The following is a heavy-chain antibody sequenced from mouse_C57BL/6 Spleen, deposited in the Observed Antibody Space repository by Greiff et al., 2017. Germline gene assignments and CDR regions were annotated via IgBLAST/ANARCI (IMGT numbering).Heavy chain of an antibody. CDR2: IYPSDSET. CDR1: GYTFTSYW. J-gene: IGHJ2*01. Sequence: QVQLQQPGAELVRPGSSVKLSCKASGYTFTSYWMDWVKQRPGQGLEWIGNIYPSDSETHYNQKFKDKATLTVDKTSSTAYMQLSSLASDDSAFYCCARGVVTTSFDYWGQGTTLTVSS. D-gene: IGHD2-1*01. V-gene: IGHV1-61*01. CDR3: ARGVVTTSFDY.